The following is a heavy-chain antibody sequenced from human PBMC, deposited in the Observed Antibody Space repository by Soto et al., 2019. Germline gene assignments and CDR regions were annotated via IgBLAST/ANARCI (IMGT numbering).Heavy chain of an antibody. D-gene: IGHD3-3*01. J-gene: IGHJ4*02. V-gene: IGHV4-59*01. CDR2: IYYSGST. CDR3: ATHRITIFGVVTTRSDY. CDR1: GGSISSYY. Sequence: PSETLSLTCTVSGGSISSYYWSWIRQPPGKGLEWIGYIYYSGSTNYNPPLKSRVTISVDTSKNQFSLKLSSVTAADTAVYYCATHRITIFGVVTTRSDYWGQGTLVTVSS.